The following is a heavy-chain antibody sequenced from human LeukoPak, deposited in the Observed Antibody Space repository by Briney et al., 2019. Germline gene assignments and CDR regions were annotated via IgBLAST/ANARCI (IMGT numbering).Heavy chain of an antibody. Sequence: GGSLRLSCAASGFTFSSYGMHWVRQAPGKGLEWVAVIWYDGSNKYYADSVKGRFTISRDNSKNTLYLQMNSLRAEDTAVYYCARERAGYGFDYWSQGTLVTVSS. D-gene: IGHD5-18*01. CDR1: GFTFSSYG. CDR3: ARERAGYGFDY. J-gene: IGHJ4*02. V-gene: IGHV3-33*01. CDR2: IWYDGSNK.